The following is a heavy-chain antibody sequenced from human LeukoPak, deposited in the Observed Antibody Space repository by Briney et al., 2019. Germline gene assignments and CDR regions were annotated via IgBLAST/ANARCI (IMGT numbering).Heavy chain of an antibody. J-gene: IGHJ4*02. D-gene: IGHD5-12*01. CDR3: AQGSYSGFDYSPLGYFDY. CDR1: GFTFSSYG. V-gene: IGHV3-21*04. Sequence: PGGSLRLSCAASGFTFSSYGMHWVRQAPGKGLEWVSSISSSSSYIYYADSVKGRFTISRDNSKNSLYLQMNGLRTEDTALYYCAQGSYSGFDYSPLGYFDYWGQGTLVTVSS. CDR2: ISSSSSYI.